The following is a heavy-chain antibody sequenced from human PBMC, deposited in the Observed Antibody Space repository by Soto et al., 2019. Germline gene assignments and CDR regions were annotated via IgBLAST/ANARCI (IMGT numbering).Heavy chain of an antibody. Sequence: PGGYLRLSCAASGFTFSSYGMHWVRQAPGKGLEWVAIIWYDGSNKYYADSVKGRFTISRDNSKNTLYLQMNNLRAEDTAVYYFASYPNLGLIFGVVTPFGMDVWGKGTTFPFSS. V-gene: IGHV3-33*01. CDR1: GFTFSSYG. CDR3: ASYPNLGLIFGVVTPFGMDV. J-gene: IGHJ6*04. D-gene: IGHD3-3*01. CDR2: IWYDGSNK.